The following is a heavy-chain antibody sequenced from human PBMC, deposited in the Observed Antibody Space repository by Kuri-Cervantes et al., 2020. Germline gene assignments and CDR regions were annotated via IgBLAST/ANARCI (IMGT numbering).Heavy chain of an antibody. V-gene: IGHV3-7*01. CDR3: ARGRIVATCRRGGSCPTASWFDP. D-gene: IGHD2-15*01. CDR1: GFTFSNAW. J-gene: IGHJ5*02. CDR2: IKQDGSEK. Sequence: GGSLRLSCAASGFTFSNAWMSWVRQAPGKGLEWVANIKQDGSEKYYVDSVKGRFTISRDNAKNSLYLQMNSLRAEDTAVYYCARGRIVATCRRGGSCPTASWFDPWGQGTLVTVSS.